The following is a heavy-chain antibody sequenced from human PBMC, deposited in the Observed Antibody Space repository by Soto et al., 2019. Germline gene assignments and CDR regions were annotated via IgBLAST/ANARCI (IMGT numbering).Heavy chain of an antibody. CDR3: AKDRWIGGFDY. Sequence: XGSLRLSCAASGFTFSSYDKHWVRQAPGKGLEWVAVISYDGSNKYYADSVKGRFTISRDNSKNTLYLQMNSLRAEDTAVYYCAKDRWIGGFDYWGQGTLVTVSS. CDR1: GFTFSSYD. D-gene: IGHD3-10*01. J-gene: IGHJ4*02. CDR2: ISYDGSNK. V-gene: IGHV3-30*18.